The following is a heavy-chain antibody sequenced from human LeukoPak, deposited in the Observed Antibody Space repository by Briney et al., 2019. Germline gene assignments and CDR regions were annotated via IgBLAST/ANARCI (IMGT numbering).Heavy chain of an antibody. V-gene: IGHV1-2*04. J-gene: IGHJ4*02. Sequence: ASVKVSCKASGYTFTSYYMHWVRQAPGQGLEWMGWINPNSGGTNYAQKFQGWVTMTRDTSISTAYMELSRLRSDDTAVYYCARAPRGYSYGFDYWGQGTLVTVSS. CDR1: GYTFTSYY. CDR2: INPNSGGT. D-gene: IGHD5-18*01. CDR3: ARAPRGYSYGFDY.